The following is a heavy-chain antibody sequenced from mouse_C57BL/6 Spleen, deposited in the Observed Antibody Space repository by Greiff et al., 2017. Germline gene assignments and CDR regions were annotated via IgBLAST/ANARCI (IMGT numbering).Heavy chain of an antibody. D-gene: IGHD2-12*01. V-gene: IGHV1-53*01. Sequence: QVQLQQPGTELVKPGASVKLSCKASGYTFTSYWMHWVKQRPGQGLEWIGNINPSNGGTNYNEKFKSKATLTVDKSSSTAYMQLSSLTSEDSAVYYGVKGGRYDDYFDYWGQGTTLTVSS. J-gene: IGHJ2*01. CDR2: INPSNGGT. CDR1: GYTFTSYW. CDR3: VKGGRYDDYFDY.